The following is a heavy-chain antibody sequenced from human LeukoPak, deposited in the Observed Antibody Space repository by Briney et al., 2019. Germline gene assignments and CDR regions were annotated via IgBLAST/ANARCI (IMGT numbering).Heavy chain of an antibody. CDR1: GGAINIYY. J-gene: IGHJ5*02. Sequence: SETLSLTCTVAGGAINIYYCGWVRQPPRKGLEWIWDITNSGRTNYKPSLKRRVTISVDTSKNQYFLTLSSVHAAATAVHHCARGVRDRRVSWFDPWGQGIPVTVYS. CDR2: ITNSGRT. V-gene: IGHV4-59*01. CDR3: ARGVRDRRVSWFDP. D-gene: IGHD2-15*01.